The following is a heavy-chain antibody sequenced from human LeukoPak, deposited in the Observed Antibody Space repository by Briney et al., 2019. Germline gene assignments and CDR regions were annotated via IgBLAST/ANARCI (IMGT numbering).Heavy chain of an antibody. CDR2: IIPILGIA. CDR1: GGTFSSYT. V-gene: IGHV1-69*02. Sequence: SVKVSSKASGGTFSSYTISWVRQAPGQGLEWMGRIIPILGIANYAQKFQGRVTITADKSTSTAYMELSSLRSEDTAVYYCASGRSSGYYYGMDVWGQGTTVTVSS. J-gene: IGHJ6*02. CDR3: ASGRSSGYYYGMDV. D-gene: IGHD3-10*01.